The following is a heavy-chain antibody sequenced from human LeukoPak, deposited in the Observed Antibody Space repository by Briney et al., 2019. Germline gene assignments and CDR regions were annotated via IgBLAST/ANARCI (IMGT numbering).Heavy chain of an antibody. Sequence: PSQTLSLTCAVSGGSISSGGSSWSWIRQPPGKGLEWIGYIYHSGSTYYNPSLKSRVTISVDRSKNQFSLKLSSVTAADTAVYYCAGAGYCSSTSCYGGDWFDPWGQGTLVTVSS. CDR3: AGAGYCSSTSCYGGDWFDP. CDR2: IYHSGST. D-gene: IGHD2-2*01. V-gene: IGHV4-30-2*01. CDR1: GGSISSGGSS. J-gene: IGHJ5*02.